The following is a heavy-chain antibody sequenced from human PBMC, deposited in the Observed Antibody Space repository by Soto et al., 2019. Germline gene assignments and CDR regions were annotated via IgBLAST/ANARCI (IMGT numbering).Heavy chain of an antibody. D-gene: IGHD5-18*01. J-gene: IGHJ5*02. CDR2: ISYDGSNK. V-gene: IGHV3-30*18. Sequence: SLRLSCAASGFTFSSYGMHWVRQAPGKGLEWVAVISYDGSNKYYADSVKGRFTISRDNSKNTPYLQMNSLRAEDTAVYYCAKRGYGRYNWFDPWGQGTLVTVSS. CDR1: GFTFSSYG. CDR3: AKRGYGRYNWFDP.